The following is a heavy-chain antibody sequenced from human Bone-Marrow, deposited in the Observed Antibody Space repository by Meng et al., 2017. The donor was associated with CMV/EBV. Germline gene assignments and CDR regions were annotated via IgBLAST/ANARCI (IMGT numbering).Heavy chain of an antibody. CDR1: GFTISSDY. D-gene: IGHD6-19*01. J-gene: IGHJ6*02. CDR3: ARGYLAAGIDYYYGMDV. CDR2: ISYDGSNK. Sequence: GGSLRLSCAASGFTISSDYMSWVRQAPGKGLEWVAVISYDGSNKYYADSVKGRFTISRDNSKNTLYLQMNSLRAEDTAVYYCARGYLAAGIDYYYGMDVWGQGTTVTVSS. V-gene: IGHV3-30-3*01.